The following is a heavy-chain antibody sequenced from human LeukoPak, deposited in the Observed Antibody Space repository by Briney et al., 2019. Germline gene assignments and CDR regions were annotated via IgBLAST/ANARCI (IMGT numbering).Heavy chain of an antibody. Sequence: SETLSPTCAVYGGSFSGYYWGWIRLPPGKGLEWIGSIYYSKNTYYNPSLKSRVTISADTSKNQFSLTLGSVSATDTAVYYCVSPRGFSYGYFDYWGQGALVTVSS. J-gene: IGHJ4*02. CDR3: VSPRGFSYGYFDY. D-gene: IGHD5-18*01. CDR2: IYYSKNT. CDR1: GGSFSGYY. V-gene: IGHV4-34*01.